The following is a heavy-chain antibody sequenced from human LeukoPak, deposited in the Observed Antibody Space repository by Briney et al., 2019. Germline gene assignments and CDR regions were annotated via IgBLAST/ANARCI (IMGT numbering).Heavy chain of an antibody. Sequence: GGSLGLSCEVSGLTFSTYSMTWFRQAPGKGLEWVANIKQDGTEIYYVDSVRGRFIISRDNAENSLYLQMNSLRVEDTAVYYCARTPDGADYWGQGTLVTVSS. J-gene: IGHJ4*02. D-gene: IGHD3-10*01. V-gene: IGHV3-7*01. CDR3: ARTPDGADY. CDR1: GLTFSTYS. CDR2: IKQDGTEI.